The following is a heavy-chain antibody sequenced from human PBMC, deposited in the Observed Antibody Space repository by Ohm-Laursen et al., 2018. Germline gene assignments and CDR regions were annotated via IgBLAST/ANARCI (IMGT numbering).Heavy chain of an antibody. V-gene: IGHV4-59*04. Sequence: TLSLTCTVYGGSFSGYYWSWIRQPPGKGLEWLGSMFYSGSTFYSPSFRGRVTMSADTSRNQFSLILNSVAAADTAVYFCVRQIERDGYDSWGQGTLVTVSS. J-gene: IGHJ5*01. D-gene: IGHD5-24*01. CDR3: VRQIERDGYDS. CDR2: MFYSGST. CDR1: GGSFSGYY.